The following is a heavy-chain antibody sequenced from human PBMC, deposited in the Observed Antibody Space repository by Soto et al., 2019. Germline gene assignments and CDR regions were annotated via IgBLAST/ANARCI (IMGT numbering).Heavy chain of an antibody. Sequence: QVQLQKWGAGLLKPSETLSLTCAVYGGSFSGYYWSWIRQPPGKGLEWIGEINHSGSTNYNPSLKSRVTISVDTSKNQFSLKLSSVTAADTAVYYCAREYCSSTSCFAFFDYWGQGTLVTVSS. CDR1: GGSFSGYY. J-gene: IGHJ4*02. V-gene: IGHV4-34*01. CDR3: AREYCSSTSCFAFFDY. CDR2: INHSGST. D-gene: IGHD2-2*01.